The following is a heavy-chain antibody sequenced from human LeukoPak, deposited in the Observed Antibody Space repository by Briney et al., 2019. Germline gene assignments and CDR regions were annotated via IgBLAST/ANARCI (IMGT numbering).Heavy chain of an antibody. CDR1: GFTFSSYA. D-gene: IGHD3-10*01. Sequence: GGSLGLSCSASGFTFSSYAMHWVRQAPGKGLEYVSAISSNGGSTYYADSVKGRFTISRDNSKNTLYLQMSSLRAEDTAVYYCVKATYYYGSGSYEIYYYGMDVWGQGTTVTVSS. CDR3: VKATYYYGSGSYEIYYYGMDV. V-gene: IGHV3-64D*06. CDR2: ISSNGGST. J-gene: IGHJ6*02.